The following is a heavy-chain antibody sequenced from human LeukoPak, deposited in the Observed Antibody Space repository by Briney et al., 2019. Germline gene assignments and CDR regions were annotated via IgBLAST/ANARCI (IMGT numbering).Heavy chain of an antibody. Sequence: ASVKVSCKASGYTFTGYYMHWVRQAPGQGLEWMGWINPNSGGTNYAQKLQGRVTMTRDTSISTAYMELSRLRSDDTAVYYCARDGGWELPYYYYYMDVWGKGTTVTISS. CDR2: INPNSGGT. CDR3: ARDGGWELPYYYYYMDV. CDR1: GYTFTGYY. V-gene: IGHV1-2*02. D-gene: IGHD1-26*01. J-gene: IGHJ6*03.